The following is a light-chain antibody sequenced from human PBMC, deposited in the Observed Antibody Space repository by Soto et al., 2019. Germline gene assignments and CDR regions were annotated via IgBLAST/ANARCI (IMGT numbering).Light chain of an antibody. Sequence: QLVLTQPPSVSGAPGQRVTISCTGSSSNFGTGFDVHWYQQLPGTAPRLLLYGNNNRPSGVPDRFSGSKSATSASLAITGLQAEDEADYYCQSYDNSLSGYVFGPGTKLSVL. V-gene: IGLV1-40*01. CDR2: GNN. CDR3: QSYDNSLSGYV. J-gene: IGLJ1*01. CDR1: SSNFGTGFD.